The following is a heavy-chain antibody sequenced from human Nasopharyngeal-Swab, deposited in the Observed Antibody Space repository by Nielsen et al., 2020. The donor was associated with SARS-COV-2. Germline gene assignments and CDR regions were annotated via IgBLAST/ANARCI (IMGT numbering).Heavy chain of an antibody. V-gene: IGHV1-69*01. J-gene: IGHJ4*02. CDR3: ARDPADCSGGSCEAR. Sequence: WSRQASGQGLEWMGGVIPIFGTANYAQKFQGRVTITADESTSTAYMELSSLRSEDTAVYYCARDPADCSGGSCEARWGQGTLVTVSS. D-gene: IGHD2-15*01. CDR2: VIPIFGTA.